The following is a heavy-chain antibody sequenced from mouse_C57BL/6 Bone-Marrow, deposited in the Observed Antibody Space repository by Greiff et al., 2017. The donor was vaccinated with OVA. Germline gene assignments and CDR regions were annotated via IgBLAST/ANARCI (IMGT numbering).Heavy chain of an antibody. CDR1: GFNIKDYY. D-gene: IGHD2-10*01. CDR3: ALPYYGKTDFDY. CDR2: IDPEDGET. Sequence: VHVKQSGAELVKPGASVKLSCTASGFNIKDYYMHWVKQRTEQGLEWIGRIDPEDGETKYAPKFQGKATITADTSSNTAYLQLSSLTSEDTAVYYCALPYYGKTDFDYWGQGTTLTVSS. J-gene: IGHJ2*01. V-gene: IGHV14-2*01.